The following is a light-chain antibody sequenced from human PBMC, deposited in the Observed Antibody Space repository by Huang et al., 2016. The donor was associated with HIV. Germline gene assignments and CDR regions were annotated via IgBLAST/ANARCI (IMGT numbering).Light chain of an antibody. CDR3: HQYHTWPPYT. V-gene: IGKV3-15*01. Sequence: EVVMTQSPATLSVSTGERATLSCRASQSVSINLAWYQQRPGQAPRLLIYGASTRATGTPARFSGSGSGTEFTLTISSLQSEDFALYFCHQYHTWPPYTFGQGTNLEIK. CDR1: QSVSIN. CDR2: GAS. J-gene: IGKJ2*01.